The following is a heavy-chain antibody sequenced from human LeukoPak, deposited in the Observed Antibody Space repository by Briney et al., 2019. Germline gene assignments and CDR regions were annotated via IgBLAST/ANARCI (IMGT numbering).Heavy chain of an antibody. J-gene: IGHJ6*03. Sequence: PGGSLRLSCAASGFTFSSHAMSWVRQAPGKGLEWVSSLSGSGGTKYHADSVKGRFSISRDNSKNTLYLQLNSLRAEDTAVYYCAKGRSTSQVTTSRVVFGYYYYLDVWGKGTPVTVSS. CDR3: AKGRSTSQVTTSRVVFGYYYYLDV. CDR2: LSGSGGTK. D-gene: IGHD4-17*01. CDR1: GFTFSSHA. V-gene: IGHV3-23*01.